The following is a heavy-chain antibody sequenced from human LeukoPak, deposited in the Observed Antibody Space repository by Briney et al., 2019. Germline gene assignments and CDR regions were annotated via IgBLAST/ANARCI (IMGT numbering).Heavy chain of an antibody. CDR1: GFIFSSYG. CDR2: IAYDGSNK. CDR3: ARGSLWFEFWGDYYYYMDV. Sequence: GRSLRLSCAASGFIFSSYGMHWVRQAPGKGLEWVAVIAYDGSNKYYADSVKGRFTISRDNSKNTLYLQMNSLRAEDTAVYYCARGSLWFEFWGDYYYYMDVWGKGTTVTVSS. D-gene: IGHD2-21*01. V-gene: IGHV3-30*03. J-gene: IGHJ6*03.